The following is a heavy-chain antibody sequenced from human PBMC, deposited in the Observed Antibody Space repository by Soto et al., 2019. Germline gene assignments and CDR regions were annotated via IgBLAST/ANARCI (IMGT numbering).Heavy chain of an antibody. CDR1: GFTFSSYG. V-gene: IGHV3-30*18. CDR3: AKGDCGGDCFDAFDI. Sequence: GGSLRLSCAASGFTFSSYGMHWVRQAPGKGLEWVAVISYDGSNKYYADSVKGRFTISRDNSKNTLYLQMNSLRAEDTGVYYCAKGDCGGDCFDAFDIWGQGTMVTVSS. D-gene: IGHD2-21*02. CDR2: ISYDGSNK. J-gene: IGHJ3*02.